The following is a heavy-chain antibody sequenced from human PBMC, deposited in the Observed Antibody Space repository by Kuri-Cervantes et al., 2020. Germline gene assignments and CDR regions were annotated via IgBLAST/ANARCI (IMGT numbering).Heavy chain of an antibody. CDR2: FDPEEGET. D-gene: IGHD3-10*01. J-gene: IGHJ2*01. CDR3: ATDLITMVRGEVGYFDL. V-gene: IGHV1-24*01. CDR1: GYTLTELS. Sequence: ASVKVSCKVSGYTLTELSMHWVRQAPGKGLEWMGGFDPEEGETIYAQKFQGRVTMTEDTSTDTAYMELSSLRSEDTAVYYCATDLITMVRGEVGYFDLWGRGTLVTVSS.